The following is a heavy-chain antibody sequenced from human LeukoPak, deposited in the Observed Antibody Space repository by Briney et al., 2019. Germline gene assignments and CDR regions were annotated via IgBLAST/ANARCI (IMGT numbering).Heavy chain of an antibody. J-gene: IGHJ6*03. CDR3: ARDFWSGYAILDYYYMDV. V-gene: IGHV1-46*01. CDR2: INPSGGST. D-gene: IGHD3-3*01. CDR1: GYTFTSYY. Sequence: ASVKVSCKASGYTFTSYYMHWVRQAPGQGLEWMGIINPSGGSTSYAQKFQGRVTMTRDTSTSTVYMELSSLGSEDTAVYYCARDFWSGYAILDYYYMDVWGKGTTVTVSS.